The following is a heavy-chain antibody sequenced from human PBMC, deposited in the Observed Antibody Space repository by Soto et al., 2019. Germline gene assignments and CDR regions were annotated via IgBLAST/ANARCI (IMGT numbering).Heavy chain of an antibody. CDR1: GFSFSSYL. D-gene: IGHD4-17*01. J-gene: IGHJ5*02. Sequence: EVQLVESGGGLVQPGGSLRLSCVGSGFSFSSYLMAWVRQAPGEGLEWVADLKQGGTEKYYVDSVKGRFIISRDNAKNELTLQMKSLRPEDTAIYDCTRGARGDYVSKWFDPWGQGTLVTVSS. V-gene: IGHV3-7*01. CDR2: LKQGGTEK. CDR3: TRGARGDYVSKWFDP.